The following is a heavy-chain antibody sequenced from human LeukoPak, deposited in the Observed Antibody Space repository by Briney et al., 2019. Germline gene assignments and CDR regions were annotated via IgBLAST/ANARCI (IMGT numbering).Heavy chain of an antibody. J-gene: IGHJ4*02. CDR1: GDSVSSNGAA. CDR3: ARNFDGYLEY. Sequence: SQTLSLTCAISGDSVSSNGAAWNWIRHSPSRGLEWLGGTYYRSKWYNGYALSVKSRITIRPDTSKNQFSLQLNSVTPEDTAVYYCARNFDGYLEYWGQGTLVTVSS. CDR2: TYYRSKWYN. V-gene: IGHV6-1*01.